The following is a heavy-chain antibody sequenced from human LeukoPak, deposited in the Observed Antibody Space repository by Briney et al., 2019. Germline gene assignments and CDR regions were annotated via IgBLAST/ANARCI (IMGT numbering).Heavy chain of an antibody. J-gene: IGHJ3*02. CDR3: ARGPQLLRFLTLEVGGPNNDAFDI. Sequence: SETLSLTCTVSGGSISSYYWSWIRQPAGKGLEWIGRIYTSGSTNYNPSLKSRVTMSVDTSKNQFSLKLSSVTAADTAVYYCARGPQLLRFLTLEVGGPNNDAFDIWGQGTMVTVSS. CDR1: GGSISSYY. D-gene: IGHD3-3*01. CDR2: IYTSGST. V-gene: IGHV4-4*07.